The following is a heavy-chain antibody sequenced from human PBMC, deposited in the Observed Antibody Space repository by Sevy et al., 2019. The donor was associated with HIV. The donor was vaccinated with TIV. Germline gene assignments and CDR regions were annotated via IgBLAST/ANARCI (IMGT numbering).Heavy chain of an antibody. J-gene: IGHJ5*02. D-gene: IGHD3-22*01. CDR3: ARVDANYDKGFDP. CDR2: ISSSGTTI. CDR1: GFTFSSYE. V-gene: IGHV3-48*03. Sequence: GGSLRLSCEASGFTFSSYEMNWVRQAPGKGLEWVSYISSSGTTIKDADSVKGRFTISRDNVKNSLYMQMNSLRAEDTAVYYCARVDANYDKGFDPWGQGTLVTVSS.